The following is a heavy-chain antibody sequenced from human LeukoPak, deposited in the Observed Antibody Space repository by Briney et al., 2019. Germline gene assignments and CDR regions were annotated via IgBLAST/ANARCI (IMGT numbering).Heavy chain of an antibody. V-gene: IGHV3-21*01. CDR1: GFTFSSYS. CDR2: ISSSSSYI. Sequence: GGSLRLSCAASGFTFSSYSMKWARQAPGKGLEWVSSISSSSSYIYYADSVKGRFTISRDNAKNSLYPQMNSLRAEDTAVYYCARGRGSSYYYYMDVWGKGTTVTVSS. D-gene: IGHD3-10*01. CDR3: ARGRGSSYYYYMDV. J-gene: IGHJ6*03.